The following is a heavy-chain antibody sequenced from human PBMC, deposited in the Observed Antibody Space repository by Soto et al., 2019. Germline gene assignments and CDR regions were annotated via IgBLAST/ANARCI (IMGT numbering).Heavy chain of an antibody. CDR2: IYHAGSV. V-gene: IGHV4-38-2*01. J-gene: IGHJ6*02. CDR1: GYSIASGYY. CDR3: ARTFEYYGMDV. D-gene: IGHD3-9*01. Sequence: SETLSLTCAVPGYSIASGYYWAWIRQSPGKGLEWIGSIYHAGSVYYNPSLNSRVAVSLDTSKNHFSLKLTSVTAADTAVYYCARTFEYYGMDVWGQGTTVTVSS.